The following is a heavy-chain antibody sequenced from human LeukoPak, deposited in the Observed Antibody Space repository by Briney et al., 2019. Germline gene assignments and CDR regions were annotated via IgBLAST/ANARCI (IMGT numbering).Heavy chain of an antibody. Sequence: ASVKVSCKASGGTFSSYAISWVRQAPGQGLAWMGGIIPIFGTANNAQKFQGRVTITADKSTSTAYMELSSLRSEDTAVYYCARDGVSGWYDGYYYYYMDVWGKGATVTVSS. D-gene: IGHD6-19*01. CDR1: GGTFSSYA. V-gene: IGHV1-69*06. CDR2: IIPIFGTA. J-gene: IGHJ6*03. CDR3: ARDGVSGWYDGYYYYYMDV.